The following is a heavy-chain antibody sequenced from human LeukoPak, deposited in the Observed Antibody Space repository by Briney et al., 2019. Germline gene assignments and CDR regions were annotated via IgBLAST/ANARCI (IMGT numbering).Heavy chain of an antibody. J-gene: IGHJ4*02. Sequence: NPGGSLRLSCAASGFTFSSYSMNWVRQAPGKGLEWVSSISSSSSYIYYADSVKGRFTISRDNAKNTLYLQMNSLRAEDTAVYYCARGPDVLRFLEWLSNAAFDYWGQGTLVTVSS. V-gene: IGHV3-21*01. D-gene: IGHD3-3*01. CDR3: ARGPDVLRFLEWLSNAAFDY. CDR2: ISSSSSYI. CDR1: GFTFSSYS.